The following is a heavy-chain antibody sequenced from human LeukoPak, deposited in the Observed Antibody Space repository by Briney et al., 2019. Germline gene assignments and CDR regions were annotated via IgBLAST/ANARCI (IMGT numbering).Heavy chain of an antibody. Sequence: QPGGSLRLSCAASGFTFDDYAMHWVRHAPGKGLEWVSGISWNSGSIGYADSVKGRFTISRDNSKNTLYLQMNSLRAEDTAVYYCAREANYYGSEMFDYWGQGTLVTVSS. D-gene: IGHD3-10*01. CDR1: GFTFDDYA. CDR2: ISWNSGSI. CDR3: AREANYYGSEMFDY. J-gene: IGHJ4*02. V-gene: IGHV3-9*01.